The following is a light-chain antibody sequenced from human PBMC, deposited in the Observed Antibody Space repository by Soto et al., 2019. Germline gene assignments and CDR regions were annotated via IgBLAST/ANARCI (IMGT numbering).Light chain of an antibody. CDR2: GAS. CDR1: QSVGSNY. V-gene: IGKV3-20*01. CDR3: HQYSSSPPT. J-gene: IGKJ1*01. Sequence: EIVLTQFPGTLSLSPGESATLSCRASQSVGSNYLAWYQQKPGQAPRLLIYGASNGATGIPDRFSGSGSGTDFTLTISRLEPEDFAVYFCHQYSSSPPTFGQGTKVDIK.